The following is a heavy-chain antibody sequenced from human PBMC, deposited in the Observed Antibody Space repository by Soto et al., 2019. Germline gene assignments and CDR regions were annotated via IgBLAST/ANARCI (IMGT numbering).Heavy chain of an antibody. D-gene: IGHD2-21*01. V-gene: IGHV4-30-2*01. CDR2: IYHSGSN. J-gene: IGHJ4*02. Sequence: QLQLQESGSGLVKPSQTLSLTCAVSGGSISSGGYSWSWIRQPPGKGLEWIGYIYHSGSNYYNPSPQGRVTIPVDRSKNQFSLKLRSVTAADTAVFYCARGGGDTFDYWGQGTLVTVSS. CDR3: ARGGGDTFDY. CDR1: GGSISSGGYS.